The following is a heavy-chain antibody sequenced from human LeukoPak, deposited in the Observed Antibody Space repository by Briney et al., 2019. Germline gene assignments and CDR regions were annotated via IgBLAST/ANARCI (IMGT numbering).Heavy chain of an antibody. V-gene: IGHV1-18*01. CDR3: ARGYSSSWYPSYYYYGMDV. D-gene: IGHD6-13*01. J-gene: IGHJ6*02. CDR2: ISAYNGNT. Sequence: EASVKVSCKASGYTFTSYGISWVRQAPGQGLEWMGWISAYNGNTNYAQKLQGRVTMTTDTSTSTAYMELRSLRSDDTVVYYCARGYSSSWYPSYYYYGMDVWGQGTTVTVSS. CDR1: GYTFTSYG.